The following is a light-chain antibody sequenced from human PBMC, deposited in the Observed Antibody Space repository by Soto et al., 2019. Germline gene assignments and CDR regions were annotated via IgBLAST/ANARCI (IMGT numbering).Light chain of an antibody. CDR3: SSYTSSNTFYV. V-gene: IGLV2-14*01. CDR2: EVT. CDR1: SSDAGGYNY. J-gene: IGLJ1*01. Sequence: QSVLTQPASVSGSPGQSITISCTGTSSDAGGYNYVSWYQQHPGKAPKLMIYEVTNRPSGVSNRFSGSKSGNTASLTISGLQAEDEADYYCSSYTSSNTFYVFGTGTKVTVL.